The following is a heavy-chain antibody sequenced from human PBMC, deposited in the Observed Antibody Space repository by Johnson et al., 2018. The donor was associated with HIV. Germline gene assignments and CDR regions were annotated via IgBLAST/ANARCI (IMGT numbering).Heavy chain of an antibody. CDR1: GFTFSSYA. D-gene: IGHD6-13*01. V-gene: IGHV3-30-3*01. Sequence: QVQLVESGGGVVQPGRSLRLSCAASGFTFSSYAMHWVRQAPGKGLEWVAVISYDGSNKYYADSVKGRVTISSDNSKNTLYLQMNSLRAEDTAVYYCARDLLWSDIAAPGGIWGQGTMVTVSS. CDR2: ISYDGSNK. CDR3: ARDLLWSDIAAPGGI. J-gene: IGHJ3*02.